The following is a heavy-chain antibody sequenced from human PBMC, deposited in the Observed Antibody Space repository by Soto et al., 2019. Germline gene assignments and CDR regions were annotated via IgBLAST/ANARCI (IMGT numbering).Heavy chain of an antibody. V-gene: IGHV1-3*01. D-gene: IGHD5-12*01. CDR3: ARGGSPYWAFDL. CDR2: IHAGNGNT. CDR1: GYTFTNYA. Sequence: QVQLVQSGAEVKKPGASVQVSCKASGYTFTNYAMHWVRQAPGQRLEWLGGIHAGNGNTKYSQKFQGRVTITRDTSESTAYMGLSSLRSEATAVYYCARGGSPYWAFDLWGRGTLVTVSS. J-gene: IGHJ2*01.